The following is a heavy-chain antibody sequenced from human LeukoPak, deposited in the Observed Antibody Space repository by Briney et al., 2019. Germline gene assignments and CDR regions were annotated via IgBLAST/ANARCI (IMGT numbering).Heavy chain of an antibody. Sequence: GGSLRLSCIASGFTFSSYAMGWVRQAPGKGLDWVSAISGSGVTTHYAGSVQGRFFISRDNSKNTLYLQMNSLRVEDTALYYCVKKVVVGATSPYSDFQDWGQGTLVTVSS. J-gene: IGHJ1*01. CDR3: VKKVVVGATSPYSDFQD. CDR2: ISGSGVTT. D-gene: IGHD1-26*01. CDR1: GFTFSSYA. V-gene: IGHV3-23*01.